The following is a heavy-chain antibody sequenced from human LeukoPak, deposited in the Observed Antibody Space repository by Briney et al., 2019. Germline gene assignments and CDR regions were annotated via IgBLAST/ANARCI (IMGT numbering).Heavy chain of an antibody. V-gene: IGHV1-18*01. CDR3: ARGGITNRNFDS. CDR2: VSGFNGNT. J-gene: IGHJ4*02. CDR1: GYTFTNFV. Sequence: ASVKVSCKTSGYTFTNFVISWVRQAPGQGLEWMGWVSGFNGNTNYPQKFQGRVSMTTDSSTSSAYMELTSLRSDDTAVYFCARGGITNRNFDSWGQGTLVTVSS. D-gene: IGHD1-14*01.